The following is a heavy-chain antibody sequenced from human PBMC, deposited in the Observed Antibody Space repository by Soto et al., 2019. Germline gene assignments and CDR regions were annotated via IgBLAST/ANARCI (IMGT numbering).Heavy chain of an antibody. D-gene: IGHD3-9*01. CDR2: IKQDGSEK. V-gene: IGHV3-7*01. CDR1: GFTFSSYW. Sequence: GGSLRLSCAASGFTFSSYWMSWVRQAPGKGLEWVANIKQDGSEKYYVDSVKGRFTISRDNAKNSLYLQMNSLRAEDTAVYYCARTYYDILTGYSKIFDYWGQGTLVTVSS. J-gene: IGHJ4*02. CDR3: ARTYYDILTGYSKIFDY.